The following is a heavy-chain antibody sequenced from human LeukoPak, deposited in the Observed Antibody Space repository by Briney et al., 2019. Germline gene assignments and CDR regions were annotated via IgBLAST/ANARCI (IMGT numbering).Heavy chain of an antibody. D-gene: IGHD2-21*01. CDR3: TTLVVVIANHFDY. Sequence: PPGGSLRLSYAASGFTFSSYAMSWVRQAPGKGLEWVSAISGSGGSTYYADSVKGRFTISRDNSKNTLYLQMNSLKTEDTAVYYCTTLVVVIANHFDYWGQGTLVTVSS. CDR1: GFTFSSYA. J-gene: IGHJ4*02. V-gene: IGHV3-23*01. CDR2: ISGSGGST.